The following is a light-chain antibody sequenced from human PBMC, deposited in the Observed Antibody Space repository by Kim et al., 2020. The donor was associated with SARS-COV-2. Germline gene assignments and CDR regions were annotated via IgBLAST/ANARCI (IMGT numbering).Light chain of an antibody. V-gene: IGLV7-43*01. CDR2: TPL. J-gene: IGLJ2*01. Sequence: GTVTSTCASSTGAVTSANYPNWFQQKHGPAPRALFYTPLNKHSWAPARFSGSLLGGKAALTLSGLQHEDEDDYSCLLYYGSVQVFGGGTQLTVL. CDR1: TGAVTSANY. CDR3: LLYYGSVQV.